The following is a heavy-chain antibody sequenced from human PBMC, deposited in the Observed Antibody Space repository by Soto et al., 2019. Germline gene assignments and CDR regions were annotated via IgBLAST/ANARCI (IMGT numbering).Heavy chain of an antibody. CDR1: GDTFIGYS. CDR3: VIDRLIVAVSVGRMDV. D-gene: IGHD6-19*01. V-gene: IGHV1-69*01. J-gene: IGHJ6*02. Sequence: QVQLVQSGAEVKKPGTSVRVSCKASGDTFIGYSIRWVRQAPGQGLEWMGWVIPTQRTTKYAQRFQGRVTMSVDQSASTTYMELSSLRPEDTALYYCVIDRLIVAVSVGRMDVWGQGTTVTVSS. CDR2: VIPTQRTT.